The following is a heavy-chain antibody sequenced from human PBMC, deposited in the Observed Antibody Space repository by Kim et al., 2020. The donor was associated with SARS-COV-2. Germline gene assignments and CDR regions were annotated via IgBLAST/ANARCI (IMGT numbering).Heavy chain of an antibody. CDR2: ISWDGGST. V-gene: IGHV3-43*01. D-gene: IGHD6-13*01. CDR3: AKDFRGRSSWPAFDY. J-gene: IGHJ4*02. CDR1: GFTFDDYT. Sequence: GGSLRLSCAASGFTFDDYTMHWVRQAPGKGLEWVSLISWDGGSTYYADSVKGRFTISRDNSKNSLYLQMNSLRTEDTALYYCAKDFRGRSSWPAFDYWGQGTLVTVSS.